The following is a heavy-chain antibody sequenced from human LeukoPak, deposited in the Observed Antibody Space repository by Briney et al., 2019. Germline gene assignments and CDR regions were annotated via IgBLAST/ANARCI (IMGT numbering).Heavy chain of an antibody. V-gene: IGHV3-15*01. CDR3: TSDSGYCSSTSCYRYYYYYGMDV. CDR2: IKSKTDGGTT. J-gene: IGHJ6*02. Sequence: GGSPRLSCAASGFTFSNAWMSWVRQAPGKGLEWVGRIKSKTDGGTTDYAAPVKGRFTISRDDSKNTLYLQMNSLKTEDTAVYYCTSDSGYCSSTSCYRYYYYYGMDVWGQGTTVTVSS. CDR1: GFTFSNAW. D-gene: IGHD2-2*01.